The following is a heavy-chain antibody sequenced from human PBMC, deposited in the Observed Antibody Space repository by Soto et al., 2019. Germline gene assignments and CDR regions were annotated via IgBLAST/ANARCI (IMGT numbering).Heavy chain of an antibody. CDR3: ARDFYGGYTYGPGDY. CDR2: IHGDGGKI. J-gene: IGHJ4*02. D-gene: IGHD5-18*01. V-gene: IGHV3-7*01. CDR1: GFMFSAYW. Sequence: GGSLRLSCAASGFMFSAYWMSWVRQAPGEGLEWVANIHGDGGKIYYVDSVKGRFTISRDNAKRSLYLQMNSLRAEDTAVYYCARDFYGGYTYGPGDYWGQGALVTVSS.